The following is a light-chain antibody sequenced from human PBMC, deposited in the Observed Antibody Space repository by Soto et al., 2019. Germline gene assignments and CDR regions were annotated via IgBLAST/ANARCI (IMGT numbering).Light chain of an antibody. V-gene: IGLV2-11*01. CDR1: SSDVGGYNS. J-gene: IGLJ1*01. CDR3: CSYAGTYTDV. Sequence: QSALTQPRSVSGSPGQSVTISCTGTSSDVGGYNSVSWYQQHPGKAPKLMIYDVIKRPSGVPDRFSGSKSGNTASLTISGLQAEDEADYYCCSYAGTYTDVFGTETKVTVL. CDR2: DVI.